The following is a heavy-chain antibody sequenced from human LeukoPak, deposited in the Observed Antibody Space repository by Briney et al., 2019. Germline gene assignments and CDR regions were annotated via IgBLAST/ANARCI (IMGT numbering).Heavy chain of an antibody. CDR3: ARSVSSSWGGGNFDY. V-gene: IGHV4-34*01. D-gene: IGHD6-13*01. CDR2: INHSGST. J-gene: IGHJ4*02. Sequence: SETLSLTCAVYGGSFSGYYWSWIRQPPGKGLEWIGEINHSGSTNYNPSLKSRVTISVDTSKNQFSLKLSPVTAADTAVYYCARSVSSSWGGGNFDYWGQGTLVTVSS. CDR1: GGSFSGYY.